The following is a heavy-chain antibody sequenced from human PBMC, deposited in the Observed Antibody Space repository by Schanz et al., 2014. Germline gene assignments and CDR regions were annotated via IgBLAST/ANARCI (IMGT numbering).Heavy chain of an antibody. D-gene: IGHD3-9*01. J-gene: IGHJ4*02. CDR2: IGGSGDST. Sequence: EVQLVESGGGLVQPGGSLKLSCAASGFTFFGSFAMSWVRQAPGKGLEWVSGIGGSGDSTHYADSVKGRFIISRDNSKNTLYLQVNSLRAEDTAVYYCAKHVRSLTGNDYWGQGTLVTVSS. V-gene: IGHV3-23*04. CDR3: AKHVRSLTGNDY. CDR1: GFTFFGSFA.